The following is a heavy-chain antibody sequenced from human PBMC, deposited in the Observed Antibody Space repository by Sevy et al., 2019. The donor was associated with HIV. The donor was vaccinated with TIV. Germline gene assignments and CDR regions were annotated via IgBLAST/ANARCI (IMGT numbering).Heavy chain of an antibody. D-gene: IGHD3-3*02. CDR3: AKDLRPNLLYNHLWSGSSGMDV. CDR2: ISHDGSHK. V-gene: IGHV3-30*18. CDR1: GFTFRTYG. Sequence: GESLKISGVASGFTFRTYGIHWVRQAPGKGLEWVAVISHDGSHKYNADSVKGRFIISRENSKNALYLQMSSLRVDDTAGYYWAKDLRPNLLYNHLWSGSSGMDVWGQGTTVTVSS. J-gene: IGHJ6*02.